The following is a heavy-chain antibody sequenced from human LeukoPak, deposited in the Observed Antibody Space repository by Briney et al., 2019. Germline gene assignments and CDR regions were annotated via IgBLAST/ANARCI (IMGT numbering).Heavy chain of an antibody. D-gene: IGHD3-22*01. CDR1: GFTFSDYY. J-gene: IGHJ4*02. CDR3: AKKADYYDSSGYYPDY. Sequence: GSLRLSCAVSGFTFSDYYMNWIRQAPGKGLEWVSYISSSGSTIYYADSVKGRFTISRDNAKNSLYLQMNSLRAEDTAVYYCAKKADYYDSSGYYPDYWGQGTLVTVFS. V-gene: IGHV3-11*04. CDR2: ISSSGSTI.